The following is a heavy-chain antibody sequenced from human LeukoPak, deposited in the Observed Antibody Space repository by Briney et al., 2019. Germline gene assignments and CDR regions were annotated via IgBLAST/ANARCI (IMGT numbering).Heavy chain of an antibody. CDR1: GYTFTSYG. V-gene: IGHV1-18*01. Sequence: APVKVSCKASGYTFTSYGISWVRQAPGQGLEWMGWISAYNGNTNYAQKLQGRVTMTTDTSTSTAYMELRSLRSDDTAVYYCARDHGGYCSGGSCSKLGAFDIWGQGTMVTVSS. J-gene: IGHJ3*02. CDR2: ISAYNGNT. CDR3: ARDHGGYCSGGSCSKLGAFDI. D-gene: IGHD2-15*01.